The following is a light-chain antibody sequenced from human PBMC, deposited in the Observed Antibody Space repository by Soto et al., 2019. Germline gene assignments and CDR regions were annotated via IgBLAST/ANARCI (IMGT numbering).Light chain of an antibody. CDR1: KLGDKY. CDR2: QDS. Sequence: SSELTQPPSVSVSPGQTASITCSGDKLGDKYACWYQQKPGQSPVLVIYQDSKRPSGIPERFSGSNSGNTATLTISGTQAMDEADYYCPAWDSSTAVFGGGTKLTVL. CDR3: PAWDSSTAV. J-gene: IGLJ2*01. V-gene: IGLV3-1*01.